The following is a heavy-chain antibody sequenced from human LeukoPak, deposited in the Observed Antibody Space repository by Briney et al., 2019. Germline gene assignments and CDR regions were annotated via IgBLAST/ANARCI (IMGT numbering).Heavy chain of an antibody. V-gene: IGHV4-39*01. CDR1: GDSITSNAYF. Sequence: SETLSLTCSVSGDSITSNAYFWGWIRQPPGKGLEWIGNLYYIASTYYNPSLTSPVTIYIDTSTKQFSLRLSYVPAADTAVDYCARVRRAIFGVASYYYYMDVWGKGTTVTVSS. D-gene: IGHD3-3*01. CDR3: ARVRRAIFGVASYYYYMDV. CDR2: LYYIAST. J-gene: IGHJ6*03.